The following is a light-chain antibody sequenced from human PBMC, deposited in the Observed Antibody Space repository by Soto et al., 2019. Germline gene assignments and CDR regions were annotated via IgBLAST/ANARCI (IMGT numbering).Light chain of an antibody. CDR1: QSASSSY. Sequence: EIVLPPSPSTLSLTPGERAPLSCRASQSASSSYLAWYQHKPGRAPRLLIDGASSRATGIPDGFSGSGSGTDFTLTISRLEPEDLAVYYCQQYVSLPITFGQGTRLEIK. V-gene: IGKV3-20*01. J-gene: IGKJ5*01. CDR3: QQYVSLPIT. CDR2: GAS.